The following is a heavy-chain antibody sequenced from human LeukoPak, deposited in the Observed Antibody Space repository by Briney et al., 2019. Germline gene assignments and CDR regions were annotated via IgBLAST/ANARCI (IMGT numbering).Heavy chain of an antibody. CDR3: ARGPGYYGSGSYYPDY. V-gene: IGHV4-59*01. D-gene: IGHD3-10*01. CDR2: IYYSGST. Sequence: PSETLSLTCTVSGGSISSYYWSWIRQPPGKGLEWIGYIYYSGSTNYNPSLRSRVTISVDTSKNQFSLKLSSVTAADTAVYYCARGPGYYGSGSYYPDYWGQGTLVTVSS. CDR1: GGSISSYY. J-gene: IGHJ4*02.